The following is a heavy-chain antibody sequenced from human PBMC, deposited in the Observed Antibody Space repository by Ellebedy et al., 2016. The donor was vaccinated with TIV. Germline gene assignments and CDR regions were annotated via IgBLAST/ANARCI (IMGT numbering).Heavy chain of an antibody. CDR2: IVSSGREA. CDR3: TRDGREWSRDY. Sequence: GESLKISXAASGFTFSISAMTWVRQAPGKGLEWVATIVSSGREAYYADPAKGRFTISRDNVMNSVYLQLNSLSVEDTAVYYCTRDGREWSRDYWGQGTLVTVSS. D-gene: IGHD3-3*01. CDR1: GFTFSISA. V-gene: IGHV3-21*06. J-gene: IGHJ4*02.